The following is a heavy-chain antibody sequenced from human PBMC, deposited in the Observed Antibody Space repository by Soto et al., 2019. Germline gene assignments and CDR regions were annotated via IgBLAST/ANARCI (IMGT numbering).Heavy chain of an antibody. J-gene: IGHJ4*02. V-gene: IGHV1-69*13. Sequence: SVKVSCKASGGTFSSYAISWVRQAPGQGLEWMGGIIPIFGTANYAQKFQGRVTITADESTSTAYMELSSLRSEDTAVYYCAVPRVGATTFDCWGQGGLGTVS. CDR3: AVPRVGATTFDC. CDR1: GGTFSSYA. CDR2: IIPIFGTA. D-gene: IGHD1-26*01.